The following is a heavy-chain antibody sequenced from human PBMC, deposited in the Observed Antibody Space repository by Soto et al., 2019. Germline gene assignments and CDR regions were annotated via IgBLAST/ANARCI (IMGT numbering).Heavy chain of an antibody. J-gene: IGHJ6*02. Sequence: QVQLVQSGAEVKKPGSSVKVSCKASGGTFSSYAISWVRQAPGQGLEWMGGIIPIFGTANYAQKFQGRVTITVDKSTSTAYMELSSLRSEDTAVYYCARSPGVSSTSGSYYYYGMDVWGQGTTVTVSS. CDR1: GGTFSSYA. V-gene: IGHV1-69*06. CDR3: ARSPGVSSTSGSYYYYGMDV. CDR2: IIPIFGTA. D-gene: IGHD2-2*01.